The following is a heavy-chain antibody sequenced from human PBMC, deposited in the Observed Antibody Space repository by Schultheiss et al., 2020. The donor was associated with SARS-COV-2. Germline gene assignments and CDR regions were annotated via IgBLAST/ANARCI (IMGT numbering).Heavy chain of an antibody. CDR3: ARRKHIVASAYYFDY. CDR1: GGSISSGGYY. D-gene: IGHD2-21*01. J-gene: IGHJ4*02. Sequence: SETLSLTCTVSGGSISSGGYYWSWIRQHPGKGLEWIGYIYYSGSTYYNPSLKSRVTISVDTSKNQFSLKLSSVTAADTAVYYCARRKHIVASAYYFDYWGQGTLVTVSS. CDR2: IYYSGST. V-gene: IGHV4-31*03.